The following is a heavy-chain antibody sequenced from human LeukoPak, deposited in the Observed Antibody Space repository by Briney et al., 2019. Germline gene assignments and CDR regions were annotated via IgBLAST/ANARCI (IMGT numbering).Heavy chain of an antibody. Sequence: PGRSLRLSCAASGFTFSSYGMHWVRQAPGKGLEWVAVIYYDGTNKYYADSVKGRFTISRDNSKNTLYLQTNSLRAEDTAVYYCARFNYGSGSYYGYFDYWGQGTLVTVSS. V-gene: IGHV3-33*01. CDR3: ARFNYGSGSYYGYFDY. D-gene: IGHD3-10*01. J-gene: IGHJ4*02. CDR1: GFTFSSYG. CDR2: IYYDGTNK.